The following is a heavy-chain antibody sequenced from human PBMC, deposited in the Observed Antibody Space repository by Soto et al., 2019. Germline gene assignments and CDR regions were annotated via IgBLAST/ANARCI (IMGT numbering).Heavy chain of an antibody. CDR2: INHSGST. J-gene: IGHJ4*02. CDR3: ARDSGGGADY. D-gene: IGHD2-21*01. Sequence: SETLSLTCAVYGGSFSGYYWSWIRQPPGKGLEWIGEINHSGSTNYNPSLNSRVTISVDKSKNQFSLELSSVTAADTAVYYCARDSGGGADYWGQGTLVTVSS. CDR1: GGSFSGYY. V-gene: IGHV4-34*01.